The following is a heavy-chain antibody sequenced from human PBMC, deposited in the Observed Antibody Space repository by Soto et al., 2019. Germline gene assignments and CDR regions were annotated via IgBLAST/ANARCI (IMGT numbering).Heavy chain of an antibody. J-gene: IGHJ6*02. CDR2: IYYTGST. V-gene: IGHV4-59*01. D-gene: IGHD2-2*03. Sequence: SETLSLTCTVSGGSISSYYWSWIRQPPGKGLEWIGFIYYTGSTNYNPSLKSRVTISVDTSKNQFSLKLSSVTAADTAVYYCARLNGYCVSTGCRGYYGMDVWGQGTTVTVSS. CDR3: ARLNGYCVSTGCRGYYGMDV. CDR1: GGSISSYY.